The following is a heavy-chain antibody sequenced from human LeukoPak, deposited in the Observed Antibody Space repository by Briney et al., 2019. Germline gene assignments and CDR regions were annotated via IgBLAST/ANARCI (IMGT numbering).Heavy chain of an antibody. J-gene: IGHJ4*02. CDR1: GYTFTSYD. CDR2: MNPNSGNT. Sequence: ASVKVSCKASGYTFTSYDINWVRQATGQGLEWMGWMNPNSGNTGYAQKFQGRVTMTRITSMSTAYMELSSLRSEDTAVYYCARSPRGYSYITYFDYWGQGTLVTVSS. D-gene: IGHD5-18*01. V-gene: IGHV1-8*01. CDR3: ARSPRGYSYITYFDY.